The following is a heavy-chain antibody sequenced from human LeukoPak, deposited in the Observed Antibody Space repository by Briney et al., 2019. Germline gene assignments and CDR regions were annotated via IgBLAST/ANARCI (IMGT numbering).Heavy chain of an antibody. Sequence: ASVKVSCKVSGYTLTELSMHWVRQAPGKGLEWMGGFDPEVGETIYAQKFQGRVTMTEDTSTDTAYMELSSLRSEDTAVYYCATLADYYDSSGYYNWYFDYWGQGTLVTVSS. CDR1: GYTLTELS. CDR3: ATLADYYDSSGYYNWYFDY. CDR2: FDPEVGET. V-gene: IGHV1-24*01. D-gene: IGHD3-22*01. J-gene: IGHJ4*02.